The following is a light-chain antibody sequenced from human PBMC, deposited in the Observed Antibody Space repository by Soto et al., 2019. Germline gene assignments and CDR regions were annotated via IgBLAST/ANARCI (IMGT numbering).Light chain of an antibody. CDR3: SSYTSSSTLGV. Sequence: QSALTQPASVSGSPGQSITISCTGTSSDVGGYNYVSWYQQHPGKAPKVMIYDVSNRPSGVSNRFSGSKSGNTASLTISGLQAEDEADYYCSSYTSSSTLGVFGTGTKLTV. V-gene: IGLV2-14*01. CDR2: DVS. CDR1: SSDVGGYNY. J-gene: IGLJ1*01.